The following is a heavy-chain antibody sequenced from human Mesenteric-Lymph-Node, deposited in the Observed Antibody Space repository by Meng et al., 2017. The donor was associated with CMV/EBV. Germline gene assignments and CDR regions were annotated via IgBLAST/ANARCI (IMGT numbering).Heavy chain of an antibody. J-gene: IGHJ5*01. D-gene: IGHD4-11*01. CDR1: GFIFSNYA. V-gene: IGHV3-23*01. CDR3: VRVSYSRNWFDS. Sequence: GESLKISCAASGFIFSNYALTWVRQTPGKGLEWVSTVTASSSFTYYLDSVKGRFTISRDNSESLLYLQLDSLRAEDTAIYYCVRVSYSRNWFDSWGQGTLVTVSS. CDR2: VTASSSFT.